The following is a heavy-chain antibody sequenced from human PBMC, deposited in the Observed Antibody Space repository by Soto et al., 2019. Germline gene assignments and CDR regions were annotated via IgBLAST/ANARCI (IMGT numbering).Heavy chain of an antibody. Sequence: WMGIINLRGGTTEYAHKFRGRVTVTGNTSRRTVYMELRSLRPEDTAVYFCARGPENSDVPRWDYWGQGTLLTVSS. CDR2: INLRGGTT. D-gene: IGHD2-21*02. CDR3: ARGPENSDVPRWDY. V-gene: IGHV1-46*01. J-gene: IGHJ4*02.